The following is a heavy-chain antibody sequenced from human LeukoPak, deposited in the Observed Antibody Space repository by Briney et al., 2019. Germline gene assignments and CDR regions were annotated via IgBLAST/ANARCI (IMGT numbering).Heavy chain of an antibody. Sequence: PGGSLRLSCAASGFTFSSYAMSWVRQAPGKGLEWVSAISGSGGSTYYADSVKGRFTISRDNSKNTLYLQMNSLRAEDTAVYYCAKSQRGWLQSVSAFDIWGQGTMVTVSS. CDR3: AKSQRGWLQSVSAFDI. V-gene: IGHV3-23*01. CDR1: GFTFSSYA. CDR2: ISGSGGST. D-gene: IGHD5-12*01. J-gene: IGHJ3*02.